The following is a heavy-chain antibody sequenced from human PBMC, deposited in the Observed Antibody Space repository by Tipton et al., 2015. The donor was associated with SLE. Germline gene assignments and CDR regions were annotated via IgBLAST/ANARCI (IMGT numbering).Heavy chain of an antibody. CDR3: ARGGAITMGQGEVDY. J-gene: IGHJ4*02. D-gene: IGHD3-10*01. CDR2: FYHSGTT. CDR1: AYSITNGYY. V-gene: IGHV4-38-2*02. Sequence: TLSLTCTVSAYSITNGYYWGWIRQSPGKGLEWIGSFYHSGTTYYNPSLKSRLTISLDTSKNQFSLKLSSVTAADTAVYYCARGGAITMGQGEVDYWGQGTLVTVSS.